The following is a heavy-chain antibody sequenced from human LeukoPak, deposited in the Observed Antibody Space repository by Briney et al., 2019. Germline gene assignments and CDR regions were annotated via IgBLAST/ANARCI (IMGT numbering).Heavy chain of an antibody. V-gene: IGHV3-21*04. D-gene: IGHD4-17*01. Sequence: PGGSLRLSCEASRSTLSGYSMNWVRQAPGKGLEWVSSITSSSNYIYYADSVKGRFTISRDISKNTLYLQMNSLRVEDTAVYYCARETNDYGDYALAYWGQGTLVTVSS. CDR1: RSTLSGYS. CDR2: ITSSSNYI. CDR3: ARETNDYGDYALAY. J-gene: IGHJ4*02.